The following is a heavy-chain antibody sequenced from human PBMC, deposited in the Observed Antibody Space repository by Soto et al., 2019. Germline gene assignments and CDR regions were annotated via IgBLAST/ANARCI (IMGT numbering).Heavy chain of an antibody. D-gene: IGHD3-3*01. CDR1: GLNFDDFA. CDR2: ITWNSRVL. J-gene: IGHJ4*02. CDR3: AKGRYDFWSPYYFDS. V-gene: IGHV3-9*01. Sequence: GGSLRLSCVVTGLNFDDFAMHWVRQAPGKGLEWVSGITWNSRVLAYADSVKGRFTISRDNARNSLYLQMDSLRDEDTALYYCAKGRYDFWSPYYFDSWGQGTLVTVSS.